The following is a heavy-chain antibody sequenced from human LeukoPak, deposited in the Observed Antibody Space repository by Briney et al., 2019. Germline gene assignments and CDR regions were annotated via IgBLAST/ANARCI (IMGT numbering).Heavy chain of an antibody. CDR2: INPNSGDT. Sequence: ASVKVSCKASGYIFTGYYMHWVRQAPGQGLEWMGWINPNSGDTNYAQKFQGRVTMTRDTSISTAYMELSRLRSDDTAVYYCARDVLGSGWDYFDYWGQGTLVTVSS. CDR1: GYIFTGYY. D-gene: IGHD6-19*01. V-gene: IGHV1-2*02. J-gene: IGHJ4*02. CDR3: ARDVLGSGWDYFDY.